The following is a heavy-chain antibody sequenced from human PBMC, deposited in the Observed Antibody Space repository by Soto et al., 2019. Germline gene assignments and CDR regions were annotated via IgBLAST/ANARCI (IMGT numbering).Heavy chain of an antibody. D-gene: IGHD4-17*01. CDR3: ARDHRYGDYAFDY. CDR2: IYYSGST. J-gene: IGHJ4*02. CDR1: GGSISSYY. Sequence: TSETLSLTCTVSGGSISSYYWSWIRQPPGKGLEWIGYIYYSGSTNYNPSLKSRVTISVDTSKNQFSLELSSVTAADTAVYYCARDHRYGDYAFDYWGQGTLVTVSS. V-gene: IGHV4-59*01.